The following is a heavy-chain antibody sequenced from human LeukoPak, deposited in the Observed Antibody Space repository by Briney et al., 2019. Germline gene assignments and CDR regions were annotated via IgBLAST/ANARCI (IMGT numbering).Heavy chain of an antibody. Sequence: PSETLSLTCAVYGGSFSGYYWSWIRKPPGKGLEWIGEINHSGSTNYNPSLKSRVTISLDTSKNQFSLNLRSVTAADTAVYYCARDGVVTMELDYWGQGTLVTVSS. D-gene: IGHD3-3*01. CDR2: INHSGST. CDR3: ARDGVVTMELDY. J-gene: IGHJ4*02. V-gene: IGHV4-34*01. CDR1: GGSFSGYY.